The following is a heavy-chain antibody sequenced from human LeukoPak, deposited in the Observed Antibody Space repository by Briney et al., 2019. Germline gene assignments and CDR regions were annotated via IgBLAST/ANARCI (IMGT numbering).Heavy chain of an antibody. Sequence: TGGSLRLSCAASGFTFSSYGMHWVRQAPDKGLEWMAIIYYDGGNKYYRDSVKGRFTISRDNSKNTLYLEMNSLRAEDTALYYCARDGAGGASGTFDYWGQGTLVTVSS. CDR1: GFTFSSYG. V-gene: IGHV3-33*01. CDR3: ARDGAGGASGTFDY. CDR2: IYYDGGNK. D-gene: IGHD1-26*01. J-gene: IGHJ4*02.